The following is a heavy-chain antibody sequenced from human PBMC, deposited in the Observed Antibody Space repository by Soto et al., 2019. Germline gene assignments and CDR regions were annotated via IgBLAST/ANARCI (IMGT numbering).Heavy chain of an antibody. CDR3: ANKDSSGYYEY. CDR2: ISSSSYYI. V-gene: IGHV3-21*01. J-gene: IGHJ4*02. D-gene: IGHD3-22*01. CDR1: GFTFSSYS. Sequence: GSLRLSCAASGFTFSSYSMNWVRQAPGKGLEWVSSISSSSYYIYYADSVKGRFTISRDNAKNSLYLQMNSLRAEDTAVYYCANKDSSGYYEYWGQGTLVTVSS.